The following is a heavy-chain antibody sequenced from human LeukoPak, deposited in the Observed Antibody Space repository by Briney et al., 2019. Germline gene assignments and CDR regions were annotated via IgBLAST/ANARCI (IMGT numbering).Heavy chain of an antibody. CDR2: ISPNSGGT. CDR3: ASSGFFLRFLEWLSWSDAFDI. CDR1: GYTFTGYY. D-gene: IGHD3-3*01. J-gene: IGHJ3*02. V-gene: IGHV1-2*02. Sequence: ASVKVSCKASGYTFTGYYMHWVRQAPGQGLEWMGWISPNSGGTNYAQKFQGRVTMTRDTSISTAYMELSRLRSDDTAVYYCASSGFFLRFLEWLSWSDAFDIWGQGTMVTVSS.